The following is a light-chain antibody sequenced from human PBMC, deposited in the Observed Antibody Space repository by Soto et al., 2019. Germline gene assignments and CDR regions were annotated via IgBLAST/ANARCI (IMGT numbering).Light chain of an antibody. CDR3: SSYAGSNNFV. CDR1: NRVVGGYNY. J-gene: IGLJ1*01. V-gene: IGLV2-8*01. CDR2: EVS. Sequence: QSVLTQALSVSGAPRQSGPISCTGNNRVVGGYNYVSWYQQHPGKAPKLMIYEVSKRPSGVPDRFSGSKSGNTASLTVSGLQAEDEADYYCSSYAGSNNFVFGTGTKVTVL.